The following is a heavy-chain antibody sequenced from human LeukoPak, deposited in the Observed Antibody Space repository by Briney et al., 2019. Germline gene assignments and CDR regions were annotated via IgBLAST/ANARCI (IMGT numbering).Heavy chain of an antibody. CDR3: ARDQPRELPPFDY. J-gene: IGHJ4*02. V-gene: IGHV1-46*01. D-gene: IGHD1-26*01. CDR1: GYTFTSYY. Sequence: ASVKVSCKASGYTFTSYYMHWVRQAPGQGLEWMGIINPSGGSTSYAQKLQGRLTMTTDTSTSTAYMELRSLRSDDTAVYYCARDQPRELPPFDYWGQGTLVTVSS. CDR2: INPSGGST.